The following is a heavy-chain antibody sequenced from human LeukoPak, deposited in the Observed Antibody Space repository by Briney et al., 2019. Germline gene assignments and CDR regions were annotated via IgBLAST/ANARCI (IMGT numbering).Heavy chain of an antibody. D-gene: IGHD6-6*01. CDR3: ARDTLYIAARPPGFVSDAFDI. CDR1: GYTFTAYY. V-gene: IGHV1-2*02. Sequence: ASVKVSCKASGYTFTAYYIHWVRQAPGQGLEWMGWVDPNSGDTNYAQKFQGRVTMTRDTSIRTAYMEFSRLTSDDTAVYYCARDTLYIAARPPGFVSDAFDIWGQGTMVTVSS. J-gene: IGHJ3*02. CDR2: VDPNSGDT.